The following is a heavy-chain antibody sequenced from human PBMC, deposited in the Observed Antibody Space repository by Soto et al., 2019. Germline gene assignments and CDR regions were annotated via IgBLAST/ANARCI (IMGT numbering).Heavy chain of an antibody. CDR2: IYPGDSDT. D-gene: IGHD3-10*01. CDR3: ATMRELGLGEGAVMDV. Sequence: PGESLKISCKGSGYSFTSSWIGWVRQMPGKGLDWMGIIYPGDSDTRYSPSFQGQVTISADKSISTAYLQWSSLKASDTAMYYCATMRELGLGEGAVMDVWGQGTTVTVSS. V-gene: IGHV5-51*01. J-gene: IGHJ6*02. CDR1: GYSFTSSW.